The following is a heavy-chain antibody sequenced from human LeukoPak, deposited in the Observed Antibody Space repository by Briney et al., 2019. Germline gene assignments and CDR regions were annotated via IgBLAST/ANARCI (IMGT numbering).Heavy chain of an antibody. Sequence: GASVKVSCKASGYTFTSYAMNWVRQAPGQGLEWMGWINTNTGNPTYAQGFTGRFVFSLDTSVSTAYLQISSLKAEDTAVYYCAREGVATIRVAFDIWGQGTMVTVSS. CDR1: GYTFTSYA. V-gene: IGHV7-4-1*02. CDR2: INTNTGNP. CDR3: AREGVATIRVAFDI. J-gene: IGHJ3*02. D-gene: IGHD5-12*01.